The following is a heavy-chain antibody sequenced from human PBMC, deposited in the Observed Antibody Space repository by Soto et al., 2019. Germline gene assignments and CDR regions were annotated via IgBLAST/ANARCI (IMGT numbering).Heavy chain of an antibody. CDR1: GYTFTSYG. D-gene: IGHD3-22*01. Sequence: ASVKVSCKASGYTFTSYGISWVRQAPGQGLEWMGWISAYNGNTNYAQKLQGRVTMTTDTSTSTAYMELRSLRSDDTAVYYCARDHNYYDSSGYYWYRWFDPWGQGTLVTVSS. V-gene: IGHV1-18*01. CDR2: ISAYNGNT. J-gene: IGHJ5*02. CDR3: ARDHNYYDSSGYYWYRWFDP.